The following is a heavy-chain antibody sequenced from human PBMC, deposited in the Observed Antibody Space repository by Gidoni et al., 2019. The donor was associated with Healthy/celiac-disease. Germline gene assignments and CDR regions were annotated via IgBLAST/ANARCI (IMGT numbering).Heavy chain of an antibody. J-gene: IGHJ4*02. Sequence: EVQLLESGGGLVQPGGSLRLSCAASGFPFSSYAMSWVRQAPGKGLEWVSAISGSGGSTYYADSVKGRFTISRDNSKNTLYLQMNSLRAEDTAVYYCAKDPDSSSEFDYWGQGTLVTVSS. CDR1: GFPFSSYA. CDR3: AKDPDSSSEFDY. D-gene: IGHD6-6*01. V-gene: IGHV3-23*01. CDR2: ISGSGGST.